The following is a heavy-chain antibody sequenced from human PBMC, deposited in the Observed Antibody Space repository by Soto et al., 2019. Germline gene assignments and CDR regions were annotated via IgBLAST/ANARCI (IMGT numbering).Heavy chain of an antibody. D-gene: IGHD3-9*01. V-gene: IGHV1-18*01. CDR2: ISAYNGNA. CDR1: GYTFTSYG. J-gene: IGHJ4*02. Sequence: ASVKVSCKASGYTFTSYGISWVRQAPGQGLEWMGWISAYNGNANYAQKLQGRVTMTTDTSTSTAYMELRSLRSDDTAVYYCARDPGYDILTGDFDYWGQGTLVTVSS. CDR3: ARDPGYDILTGDFDY.